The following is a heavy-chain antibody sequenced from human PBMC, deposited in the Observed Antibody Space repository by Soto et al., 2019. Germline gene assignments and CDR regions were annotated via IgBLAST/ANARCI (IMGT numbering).Heavy chain of an antibody. D-gene: IGHD5-18*01. Sequence: SETLSLTCTVSGGSISSGDYYWSWIRQPPGKGLEWIGYIYYSGSTYYNPSLKSRVTISVDTSKNQFSLKLSSVTAADTAVYYCARGDTMGWYFDYWGQGTLVTVSS. CDR3: ARGDTMGWYFDY. V-gene: IGHV4-30-4*01. CDR1: GGSISSGDYY. J-gene: IGHJ4*02. CDR2: IYYSGST.